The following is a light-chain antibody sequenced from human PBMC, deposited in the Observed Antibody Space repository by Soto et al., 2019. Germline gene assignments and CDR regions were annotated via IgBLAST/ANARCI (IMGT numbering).Light chain of an antibody. CDR1: QGISSY. Sequence: DIQLIQSPSFLSASVGDRVTITCRASQGISSYLAWYQQKPGKAPTLLIYAASTLQSGVPSRFSGSGSGTEFTLTISSLQPEDFATYYCQQLNSYPLTFGGGTKVEIK. CDR3: QQLNSYPLT. V-gene: IGKV1-9*01. J-gene: IGKJ4*01. CDR2: AAS.